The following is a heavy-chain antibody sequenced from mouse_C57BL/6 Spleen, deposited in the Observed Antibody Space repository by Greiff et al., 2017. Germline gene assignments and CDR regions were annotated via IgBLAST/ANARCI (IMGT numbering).Heavy chain of an antibody. V-gene: IGHV1-39*01. Sequence: VQLQQSGPELVKPGASVKISCKASGYSFTDYNMNWVKQSNGKSLEWIGVINPNYGTTSYNQKFKGKATLTVDQSSSTAYMQLNSLTSEDSAVXYGARSDGITTVVADYWGQGTTLTVSS. CDR2: INPNYGTT. CDR3: ARSDGITTVVADY. CDR1: GYSFTDYN. D-gene: IGHD1-1*01. J-gene: IGHJ2*01.